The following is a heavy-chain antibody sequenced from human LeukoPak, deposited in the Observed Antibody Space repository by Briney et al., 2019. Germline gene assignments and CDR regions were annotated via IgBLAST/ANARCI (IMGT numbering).Heavy chain of an antibody. CDR3: ARDFYDGFALDY. CDR2: IFSSSTYI. Sequence: KPGESLRLSCAASGFAFNTYSMNWVRQAPGKGLEWVSFIFSSSTYIYYTDSVKGRFTISRDNARNSLYLQMDNLSAEDTGVYYCARDFYDGFALDYWGQGTLVTVSS. CDR1: GFAFNTYS. V-gene: IGHV3-21*03. J-gene: IGHJ4*02. D-gene: IGHD2/OR15-2a*01.